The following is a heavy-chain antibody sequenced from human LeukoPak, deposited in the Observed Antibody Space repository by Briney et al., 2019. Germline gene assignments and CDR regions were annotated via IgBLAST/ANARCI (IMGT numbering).Heavy chain of an antibody. D-gene: IGHD3-10*01. CDR3: ARDQYPYGSGSYTDY. CDR1: GGSISSSSYY. J-gene: IGHJ4*02. V-gene: IGHV4-39*07. Sequence: SSETLSLTCTVSGGSISSSSYYWGWVRQPPGKGLEWIGSIYYSGSTYYNPTLKSRVTISVDTSKNQFSLKLSSVTAADTAVYYCARDQYPYGSGSYTDYWGQGTLVTVSS. CDR2: IYYSGST.